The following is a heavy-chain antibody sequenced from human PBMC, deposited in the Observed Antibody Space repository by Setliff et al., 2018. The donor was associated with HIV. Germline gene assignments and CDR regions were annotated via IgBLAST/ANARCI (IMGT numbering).Heavy chain of an antibody. D-gene: IGHD6-19*01. CDR2: ITLYNGNN. Sequence: SVKVSCKASGYTFTYCSLHWLQQAHGQGLERMRWITLYNGNNNYAKKFQSRVTITRDMSLRTAYIELSSLRSEDSAVYYWVPLLLAVACTRFSGFFDYSGQGTLVTVSS. CDR1: GYTFTYCS. J-gene: IGHJ4*02. CDR3: VPLLLAVACTRFSGFFDY. V-gene: IGHV1-45*02.